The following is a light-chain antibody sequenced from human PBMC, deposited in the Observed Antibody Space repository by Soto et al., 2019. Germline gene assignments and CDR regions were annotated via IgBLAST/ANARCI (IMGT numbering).Light chain of an antibody. CDR2: DAS. V-gene: IGKV1-5*01. Sequence: DIQMTQSPSTLSASVGDRVTITCRASQSISTWLAWYQQKPGKAPKVLIYDASSLQSGVPSRFRGHGAGTDFTLTSSSLQPDDSAIYYCQKYKTYTTFGQGTQLAIK. CDR1: QSISTW. J-gene: IGKJ2*01. CDR3: QKYKTYTT.